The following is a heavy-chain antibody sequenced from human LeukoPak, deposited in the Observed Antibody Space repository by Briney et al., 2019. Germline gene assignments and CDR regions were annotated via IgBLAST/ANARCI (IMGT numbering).Heavy chain of an antibody. CDR3: ARVQRGPRAGAFDI. D-gene: IGHD2-2*01. J-gene: IGHJ3*02. V-gene: IGHV4-39*01. Sequence: SETLSLTCTVSGGSISSSSYYWGWNRQPPGKGLVWIGSIYYSGSTYYNPSLKSRVTISVDTSKNQFSLKLSSVTAADTAVYYCARVQRGPRAGAFDIWGQGTMVTVSS. CDR1: GGSISSSSYY. CDR2: IYYSGST.